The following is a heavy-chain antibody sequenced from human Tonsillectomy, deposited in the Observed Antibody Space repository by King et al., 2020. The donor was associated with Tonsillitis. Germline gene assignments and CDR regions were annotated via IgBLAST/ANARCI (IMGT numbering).Heavy chain of an antibody. CDR3: AKDRNVGIRITFGGVIVPYGLDV. D-gene: IGHD3-16*02. Sequence: VQLVESGGGVVQPGRSLRLSCAASGFTFSSYGMHWVRQAPGKGLEWVAVISYDGTNKCYADSVKGRFTISRDNSKNTLYLQMNSLRAEDTAVYYCAKDRNVGIRITFGGVIVPYGLDVWGQGTTVTVSS. J-gene: IGHJ6*02. CDR2: ISYDGTNK. V-gene: IGHV3-30*18. CDR1: GFTFSSYG.